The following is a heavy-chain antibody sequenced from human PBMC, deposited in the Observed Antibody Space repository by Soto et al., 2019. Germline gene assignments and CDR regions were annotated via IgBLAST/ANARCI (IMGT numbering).Heavy chain of an antibody. V-gene: IGHV3-30-3*01. CDR2: ISYDGSNK. J-gene: IGHJ4*02. D-gene: IGHD4-17*01. CDR1: GFTFSSYA. Sequence: QGQLVESGGGVVQPGRSLRLSCAASGFTFSSYAMHWVRQAPGKGLEWVAVISYDGSNKYYADSVKGRFTISRDNSKNTLYPQMHSLISGDTAGDYGGGLGRLPDFDWWGQGTGLTVSS. CDR3: GGLGRLPDFDW.